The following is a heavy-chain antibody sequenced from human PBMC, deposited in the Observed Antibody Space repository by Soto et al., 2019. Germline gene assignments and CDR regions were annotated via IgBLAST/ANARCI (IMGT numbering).Heavy chain of an antibody. CDR2: ISHGGSP. Sequence: QLQLQESGSGVVKPSQTLSLTCAISGGSVSSGVFSWNWIRQSPGQGLEWIGYISHGGSPHYTPSLDSRVTISVDRSTNVISLNLTSVTPADTAVYFCARGHYYYAMDVWGQGTTVTVSS. V-gene: IGHV4-30-2*06. CDR3: ARGHYYYAMDV. CDR1: GGSVSSGVFS. J-gene: IGHJ6*02.